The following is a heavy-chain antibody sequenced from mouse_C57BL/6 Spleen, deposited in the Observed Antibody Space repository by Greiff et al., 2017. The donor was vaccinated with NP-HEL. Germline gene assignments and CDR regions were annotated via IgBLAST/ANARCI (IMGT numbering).Heavy chain of an antibody. Sequence: QVQLKESGAELVRPGASVKLSCKASGYTFTDYYINWVKQRPGQGLEWIARIYPGSGNTYYNEKFKGKATLTAEKSSSTAYMQLSSLTSEDSAVYFCAREERHYFDYWGQGTTLTVSS. CDR2: IYPGSGNT. CDR3: AREERHYFDY. D-gene: IGHD1-2*01. CDR1: GYTFTDYY. V-gene: IGHV1-76*01. J-gene: IGHJ2*01.